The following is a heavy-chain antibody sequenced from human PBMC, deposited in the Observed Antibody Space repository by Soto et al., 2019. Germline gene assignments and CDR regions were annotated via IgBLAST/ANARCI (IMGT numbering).Heavy chain of an antibody. J-gene: IGHJ4*02. D-gene: IGHD3-9*01. Sequence: GGSLRLSFLASGFTFSSYSMVWVRQAPGKGLEWISYIFATSTTIYYADSVKGRFTVSRDNTQNSLFLLMNSLRAEDTAIYYCARDKDWAFDYWGLGTMVTVSS. CDR3: ARDKDWAFDY. CDR1: GFTFSSYS. CDR2: IFATSTTI. V-gene: IGHV3-48*04.